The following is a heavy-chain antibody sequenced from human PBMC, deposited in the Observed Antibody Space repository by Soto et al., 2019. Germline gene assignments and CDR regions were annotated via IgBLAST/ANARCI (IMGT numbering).Heavy chain of an antibody. D-gene: IGHD6-19*01. CDR2: ISYDGSNK. V-gene: IGHV3-30-3*01. Sequence: PGGSLRLSCAASGFTFSSYAMHWVRQAPGKGLEWVAVISYDGSNKYYADSVKGRFTISRDNSKNTLYLQMNSLRAEDTAVYYCARVAVAAKNFDYWGQGTLVTVSS. CDR3: ARVAVAAKNFDY. CDR1: GFTFSSYA. J-gene: IGHJ4*02.